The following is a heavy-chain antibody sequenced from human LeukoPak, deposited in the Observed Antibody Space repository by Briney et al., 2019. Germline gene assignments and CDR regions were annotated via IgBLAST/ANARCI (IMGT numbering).Heavy chain of an antibody. CDR1: GYTFTSYG. D-gene: IGHD2-15*01. J-gene: IGHJ5*02. V-gene: IGHV1-18*01. CDR3: ARVFDCSGGSCYPYNWFDP. Sequence: ASVKVSCKASGYTFTSYGISWVRQAPGQGLEWMGWISAYNGNTNYAQKLQGRVTMTTDTSTSTAHMELRSLRSDDTAVYYCARVFDCSGGSCYPYNWFDPWGQGTLVTVSS. CDR2: ISAYNGNT.